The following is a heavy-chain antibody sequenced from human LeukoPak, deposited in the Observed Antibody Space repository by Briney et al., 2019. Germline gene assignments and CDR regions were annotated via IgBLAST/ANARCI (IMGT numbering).Heavy chain of an antibody. V-gene: IGHV4-59*01. CDR1: GGSISSYY. Sequence: SETLSLTCTVSGGSISSYYWSWIRQPPGQGLEWIGYIYYSGSTDYNPSLKSRVTMSVDTSKNQFSLKLNSVTAADTAVYYCARDTRMVRGVTYLDPWGQGTLVTVSS. D-gene: IGHD3-10*01. J-gene: IGHJ5*02. CDR2: IYYSGST. CDR3: ARDTRMVRGVTYLDP.